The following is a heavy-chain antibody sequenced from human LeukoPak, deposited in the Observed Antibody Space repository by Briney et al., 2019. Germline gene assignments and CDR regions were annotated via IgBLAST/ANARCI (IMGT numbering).Heavy chain of an antibody. CDR3: AKRGLRPVGYFDY. CDR1: GFTFSSNA. Sequence: PGGSRRLSCAAPGFTFSSNAMSWVRQAPGKGLEWGSAISGSGGRTYYADSLKGRFTIPTDNSKNPLNLQINSLRAQATAVYYCAKRGLRPVGYFDYWGQGTLVTVSS. V-gene: IGHV3-23*01. D-gene: IGHD4-17*01. J-gene: IGHJ4*02. CDR2: ISGSGGRT.